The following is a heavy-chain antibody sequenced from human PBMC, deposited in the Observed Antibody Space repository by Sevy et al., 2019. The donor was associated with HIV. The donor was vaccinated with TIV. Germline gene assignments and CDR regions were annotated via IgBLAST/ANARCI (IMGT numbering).Heavy chain of an antibody. D-gene: IGHD4-17*01. J-gene: IGHJ6*02. V-gene: IGHV4-34*01. CDR2: INHSGST. CDR3: ARVRTTMVTKKRYYYGMDV. Sequence: SETLSLTCAVYGGSFSGYYWSWIRQPPGKGLEWIGEINHSGSTNYNPSLKSRVTISVDTSKNQFSLKLSSVTAADTAVYYCARVRTTMVTKKRYYYGMDVWGQGTTVTVSS. CDR1: GGSFSGYY.